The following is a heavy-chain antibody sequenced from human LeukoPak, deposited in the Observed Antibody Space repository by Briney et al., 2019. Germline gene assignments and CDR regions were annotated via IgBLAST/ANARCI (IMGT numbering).Heavy chain of an antibody. CDR1: GYSFTSYW. CDR2: IYPGDSDT. Sequence: GESLKISCKGSGYSFTSYWIGWVRHMRGKGLEWMGIIYPGDSDTRYSPSFQGQVTISADKSISTAYLQWSSLKASDTAMYYCARHPYGSGSYFPNWFDPWGQGTLVTVSS. J-gene: IGHJ5*02. V-gene: IGHV5-51*01. CDR3: ARHPYGSGSYFPNWFDP. D-gene: IGHD3-10*01.